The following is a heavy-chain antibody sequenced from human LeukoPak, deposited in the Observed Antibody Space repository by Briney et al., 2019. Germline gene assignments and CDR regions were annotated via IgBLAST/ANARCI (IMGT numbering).Heavy chain of an antibody. CDR1: GGSISSYY. J-gene: IGHJ1*01. CDR3: ARDFPYCSSTSCYLGT. D-gene: IGHD2-2*01. CDR2: IYTSGST. V-gene: IGHV4-4*07. Sequence: PSETLSLTCTVSGGSISSYYWSWIRQPAGKGLEWIGRIYTSGSTNYNPSLKSRVTMSVDTSKNQFSLKLSSVTAADTAVYYCARDFPYCSSTSCYLGTWGQGTLLTVSS.